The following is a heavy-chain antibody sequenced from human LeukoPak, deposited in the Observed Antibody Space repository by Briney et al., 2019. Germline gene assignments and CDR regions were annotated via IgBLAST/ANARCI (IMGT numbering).Heavy chain of an antibody. CDR1: GFTFSSYD. Sequence: GGSLRLSCAASGFTFSSYDMHWVRQAPGKRLEWVAVISYDGSNKYYADSVKGRFTISRDNSKNTLYLQMNSLRAEDTAVYYCGRGGWGYCSSTSCYSYSSIDYWGQGTLVTVSS. V-gene: IGHV3-30-3*01. CDR3: GRGGWGYCSSTSCYSYSSIDY. D-gene: IGHD2-2*02. CDR2: ISYDGSNK. J-gene: IGHJ4*02.